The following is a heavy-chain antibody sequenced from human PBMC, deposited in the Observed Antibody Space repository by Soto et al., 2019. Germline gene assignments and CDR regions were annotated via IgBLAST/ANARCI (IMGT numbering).Heavy chain of an antibody. J-gene: IGHJ6*03. D-gene: IGHD3-3*01. V-gene: IGHV1-8*01. Sequence: ASVKVSCKASGYTFTSYDISWVRQATGQGLEWMGWMNPNSGNTGYAQKFQGRVTMTRNTSISTAYMELSSLRSEDTAVYYCASRVGDFWSGYSYSRYYMDVWGKGTTVTVSS. CDR3: ASRVGDFWSGYSYSRYYMDV. CDR2: MNPNSGNT. CDR1: GYTFTSYD.